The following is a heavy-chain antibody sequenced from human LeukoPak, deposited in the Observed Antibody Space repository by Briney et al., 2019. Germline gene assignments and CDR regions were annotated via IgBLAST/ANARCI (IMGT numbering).Heavy chain of an antibody. D-gene: IGHD5-12*01. Sequence: SQTLSLTCAVSGGSINNDDYSWSWIRQPPGKGLEWIGYIYHTGSTYYNPSLKSRVTVSVDRSKNQFSLNLSSVTAADTAVYYCARALSSGYDFSYFDYWGQGTLVTASS. J-gene: IGHJ4*02. V-gene: IGHV4-30-2*01. CDR2: IYHTGST. CDR3: ARALSSGYDFSYFDY. CDR1: GGSINNDDYS.